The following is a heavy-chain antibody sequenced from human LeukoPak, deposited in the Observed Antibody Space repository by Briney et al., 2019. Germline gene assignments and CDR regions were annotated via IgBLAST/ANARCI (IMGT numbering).Heavy chain of an antibody. Sequence: PGGSLRLSCAASGFTFTNAWMSWVRQAPGKGLEWVGRIKRKIDGETTDYAAPVKGRFIISRDDSKNTLYLQTSSLKTDDTAVYYCTTIYGSGSPGSWGQGILVTVSS. CDR3: TTIYGSGSPGS. CDR2: IKRKIDGETT. D-gene: IGHD3-10*01. J-gene: IGHJ5*02. CDR1: GFTFTNAW. V-gene: IGHV3-15*01.